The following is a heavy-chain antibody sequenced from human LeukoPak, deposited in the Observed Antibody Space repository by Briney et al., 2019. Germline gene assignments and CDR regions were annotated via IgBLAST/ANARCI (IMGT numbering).Heavy chain of an antibody. CDR3: AREAVAGTLDY. CDR1: GGSVSRDY. Sequence: SETLSLTCSVSGGSVSRDYWSWIRQPPGKRLEWLGYIYNIGGTNYNPSLKSRVSISVDTSKNQFSLMLTSVTAADTAVYYCAREAVAGTLDYWGQGALVTVSP. CDR2: IYNIGGT. J-gene: IGHJ4*02. D-gene: IGHD6-19*01. V-gene: IGHV4-59*02.